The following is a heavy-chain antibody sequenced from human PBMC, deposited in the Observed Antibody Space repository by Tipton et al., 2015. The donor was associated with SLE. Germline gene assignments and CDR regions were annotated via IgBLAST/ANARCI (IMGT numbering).Heavy chain of an antibody. CDR1: GFTFSSYS. D-gene: IGHD6-19*01. Sequence: SLRLSCAASGFTFSSYSMNWVRQAPGKGLEWVSSISSSSSYIYYADSVKGRFTISRDNAKNSLYLQMNSLRAEDTAVYYCARDPPYSSGCSDYWGQGTLVTFSS. V-gene: IGHV3-21*03. J-gene: IGHJ4*02. CDR3: ARDPPYSSGCSDY. CDR2: ISSSSSYI.